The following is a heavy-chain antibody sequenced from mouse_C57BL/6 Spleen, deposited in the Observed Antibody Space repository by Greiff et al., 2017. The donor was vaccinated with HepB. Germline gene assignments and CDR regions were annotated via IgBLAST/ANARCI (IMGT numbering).Heavy chain of an antibody. Sequence: EVQVVESGPGLVKPSQSLSLTCSVTGYSITSGYYWNWIRQFPGNKLEWMGYISYDGSNNYNPSLKNRISITRDTSKNQFFLKLNSVTTEDTATYYCARDYYSNYVGFDYWGQGTTLTVSS. J-gene: IGHJ2*01. CDR2: ISYDGSN. CDR1: GYSITSGYY. CDR3: ARDYYSNYVGFDY. V-gene: IGHV3-6*01. D-gene: IGHD2-5*01.